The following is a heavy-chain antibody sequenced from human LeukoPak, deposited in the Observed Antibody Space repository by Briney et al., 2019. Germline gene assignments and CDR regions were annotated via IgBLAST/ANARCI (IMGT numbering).Heavy chain of an antibody. V-gene: IGHV3-7*01. Sequence: GGSLRLSCAASGFTFRNYLMSWVRQAPGKALEWVANKKHDGSEKYSVDSVKGRFSISRDNAKNSLYLQTNSLRAEDTAVYYCARGWYYSGWYSGPFDYWGQGTLVTVSS. CDR1: GFTFRNYL. D-gene: IGHD6-19*01. CDR2: KKHDGSEK. CDR3: ARGWYYSGWYSGPFDY. J-gene: IGHJ4*02.